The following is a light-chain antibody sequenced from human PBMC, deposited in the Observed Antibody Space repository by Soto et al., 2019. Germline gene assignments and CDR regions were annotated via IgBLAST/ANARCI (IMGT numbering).Light chain of an antibody. CDR2: DAS. J-gene: IGKJ1*01. CDR1: ESVNDY. Sequence: EVVLTQSPATLSLSPGERATLFCRANESVNDYLAWYQQRPGQAPRLLIFDASNRVTGIPDRFIGSGSGTDFTLTITRLEPEDFAVYYCQHYVTSLTTFGQGTKVEVK. CDR3: QHYVTSLTT. V-gene: IGKV3-11*01.